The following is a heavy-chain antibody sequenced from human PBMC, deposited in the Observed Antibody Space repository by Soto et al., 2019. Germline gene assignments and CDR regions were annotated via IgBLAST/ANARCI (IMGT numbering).Heavy chain of an antibody. CDR2: IWYDGSNK. CDR1: GFTFSSYG. J-gene: IGHJ6*02. CDR3: AREPEYSSDYYYYGMDV. Sequence: GGSLRLSCAASGFTFSSYGMHWVRQAPGKGLEWVAVIWYDGSNKYYADSVKGRFTISRDNSKNTLYLQMNSLRAEDTAVYYCAREPEYSSDYYYYGMDVWGQGTTVTVSS. V-gene: IGHV3-33*01. D-gene: IGHD6-19*01.